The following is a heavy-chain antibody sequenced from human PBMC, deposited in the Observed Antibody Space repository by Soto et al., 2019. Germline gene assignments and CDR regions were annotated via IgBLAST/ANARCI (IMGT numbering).Heavy chain of an antibody. Sequence: GGSLRLSCAASGLPFSDAWMNWACQARGKGLEWVGRIKSNTGGGKTEYAAPAKGRFTLSREDPENTLSLEMNSLHTEDTADYYCTADRAEITTIMIDYGGKGSLVTVFS. J-gene: IGHJ4*02. CDR2: IKSNTGGGKT. D-gene: IGHD3-16*01. CDR1: GLPFSDAW. V-gene: IGHV3-15*07. CDR3: TADRAEITTIMIDY.